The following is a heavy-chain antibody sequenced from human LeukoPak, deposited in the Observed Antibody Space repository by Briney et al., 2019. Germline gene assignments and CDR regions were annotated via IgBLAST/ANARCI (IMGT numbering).Heavy chain of an antibody. CDR3: ARARYTNGSDY. J-gene: IGHJ4*02. V-gene: IGHV3-74*01. D-gene: IGHD2-8*01. CDR2: IKTDGSSI. CDR1: GFTFSSYW. Sequence: PGGSLRLSCTASGFTFSSYWMHWVRQAPGKGLVWVSHIKTDGSSINYADSVKGRFTISRDNAKNTLYLQMNSLRAEDTAVYYCARARYTNGSDYSGQGTLVTASS.